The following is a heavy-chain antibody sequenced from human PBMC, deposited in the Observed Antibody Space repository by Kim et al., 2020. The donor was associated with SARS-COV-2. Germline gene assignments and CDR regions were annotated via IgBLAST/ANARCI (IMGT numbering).Heavy chain of an antibody. J-gene: IGHJ4*02. Sequence: GGSLRLSCAVSGIPFSDAWFNWVRRAPGKGLEWLGRIKSKSDGGTSDLAAPVKGRFAISRDDSKSTLFLLMNSLRTDDSAVYYCTTVSMRWGQGTRVTVS. D-gene: IGHD2-2*01. CDR3: TTVSMR. CDR1: GIPFSDAW. CDR2: IKSKSDGGTS. V-gene: IGHV3-15*01.